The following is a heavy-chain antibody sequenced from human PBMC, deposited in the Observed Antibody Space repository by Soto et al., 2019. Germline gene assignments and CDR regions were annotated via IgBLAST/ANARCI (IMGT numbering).Heavy chain of an antibody. CDR2: IKSESEGGTT. J-gene: IGHJ4*02. CDR3: STGLTYFSDTTGYYFDS. CDR1: GFTFSNAW. D-gene: IGHD4-17*01. Sequence: SGGSLRLSCAVSGFTFSNAWISWVRQAPGKGLEWIGRIKSESEGGTTEYAAPVKGRFTISRDDSKNTVYLQMTSLKTEDTAVYSCSTGLTYFSDTTGYYFDSWGQGALVTVSS. V-gene: IGHV3-15*01.